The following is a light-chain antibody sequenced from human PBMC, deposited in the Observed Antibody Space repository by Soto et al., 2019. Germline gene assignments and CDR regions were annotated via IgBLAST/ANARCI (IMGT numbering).Light chain of an antibody. CDR1: QSVTSNF. CDR2: DAS. Sequence: VVVTMSPGTLSLYPGERATLSCRASQSVTSNFLAWYQHTPGQAPRLLIYDASSRAAGIPDRFSGSGSGTDFILTISRLEPGDFAVYYSQQYGSSPHTFGDGRRLEI. CDR3: QQYGSSPHT. V-gene: IGKV3-20*01. J-gene: IGKJ5*01.